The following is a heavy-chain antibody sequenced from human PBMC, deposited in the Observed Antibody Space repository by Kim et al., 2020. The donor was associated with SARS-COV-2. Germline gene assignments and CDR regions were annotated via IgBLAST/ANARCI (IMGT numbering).Heavy chain of an antibody. V-gene: IGHV3-11*05. Sequence: KYADSVKGRFTISRANAKNLLYLQMDVLRAGDTAMYDCVRANVAYIGIDFWGQGTLVTVSS. D-gene: IGHD1-26*01. J-gene: IGHJ4*02. CDR3: VRANVAYIGIDF.